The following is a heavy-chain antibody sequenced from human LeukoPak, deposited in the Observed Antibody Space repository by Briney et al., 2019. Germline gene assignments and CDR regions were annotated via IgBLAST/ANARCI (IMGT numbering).Heavy chain of an antibody. V-gene: IGHV3-23*01. Sequence: PGGSLRLSCAASGFTFSSYAMSWVRQAPGKGLEWVSAISGSDAGTYYADSVKGRFTISRDNSKNTLYLQMNSLRAEDAAVYYCARDFYDGFALDYWGQGTLVTVSS. D-gene: IGHD2/OR15-2a*01. CDR1: GFTFSSYA. CDR3: ARDFYDGFALDY. J-gene: IGHJ4*02. CDR2: ISGSDAGT.